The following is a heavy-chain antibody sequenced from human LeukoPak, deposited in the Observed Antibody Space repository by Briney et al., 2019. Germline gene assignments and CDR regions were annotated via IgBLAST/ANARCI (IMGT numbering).Heavy chain of an antibody. Sequence: GASVKVSFKASGYTFTSYAMHWVRPAPGQRLEWMGWINSGNDNTKYSQKFQGRVTITRDTSASTAYMELSSLRSEDTAVYYCARDLGYCTGGTCYPNWFDPWGQGTLVTVSS. J-gene: IGHJ5*02. CDR3: ARDLGYCTGGTCYPNWFDP. D-gene: IGHD2-15*01. CDR1: GYTFTSYA. CDR2: INSGNDNT. V-gene: IGHV1-3*01.